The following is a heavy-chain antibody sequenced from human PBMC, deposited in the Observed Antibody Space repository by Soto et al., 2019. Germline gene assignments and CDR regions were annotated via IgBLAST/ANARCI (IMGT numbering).Heavy chain of an antibody. V-gene: IGHV3-30*03. J-gene: IGHJ4*02. CDR2: ISYDGSNK. CDR3: ARDKITGILDY. CDR1: GFTFSSYG. D-gene: IGHD1-20*01. Sequence: HPGGSLRLSCAASGFTFSSYGMHWVRQAPGKGLEWVAVISYDGSNKYYADSVKGRFTISRDNSKNTLYLQMNSLRAEDTAVYYCARDKITGILDYWGQGTLVTVS.